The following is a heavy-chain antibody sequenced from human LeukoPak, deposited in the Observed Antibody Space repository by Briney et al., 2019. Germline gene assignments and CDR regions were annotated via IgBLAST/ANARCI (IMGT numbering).Heavy chain of an antibody. CDR1: GGSFSSYY. CDR3: ARGERLGLDY. CDR2: IYYSRST. D-gene: IGHD1-1*01. V-gene: IGHV4-59*01. Sequence: PSETLSLTCTVSGGSFSSYYWSWIRQSPGKGLEWIGYIYYSRSTNYNPSLTSRVTISVDTSKNKFSLKLNSVTAADTAVYYCARGERLGLDYWGQGTLVTVSS. J-gene: IGHJ4*02.